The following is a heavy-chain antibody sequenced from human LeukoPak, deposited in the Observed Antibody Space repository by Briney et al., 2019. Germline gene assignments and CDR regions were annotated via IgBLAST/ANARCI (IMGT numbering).Heavy chain of an antibody. CDR1: GGTFSSYA. CDR2: IIPIFGTA. V-gene: IGHV1-69*05. D-gene: IGHD3-22*01. Sequence: SVKVSCKASGGTFSSYAISWVRQAPGQGLEWMGGIIPIFGTANYAQKFQGRVTITTDESTSAAYMELSSLRSEDTAVYYCATVALLRGSSGYYYYFDYWGQGTLVTVSS. CDR3: ATVALLRGSSGYYYYFDY. J-gene: IGHJ4*02.